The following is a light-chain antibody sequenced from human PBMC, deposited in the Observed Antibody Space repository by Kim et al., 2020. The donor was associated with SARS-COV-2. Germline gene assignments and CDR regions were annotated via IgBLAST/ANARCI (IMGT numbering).Light chain of an antibody. CDR3: QAWDSSTVV. CDR2: QDS. Sequence: VSPGQTASITCPGDKLGDKYACWYQQKPGQSPVLVIYQDSKRPSGIPERFSGSNSGNTATLTISGTQAMDEADYYCQAWDSSTVVFGGGTQLTVL. J-gene: IGLJ2*01. V-gene: IGLV3-1*01. CDR1: KLGDKY.